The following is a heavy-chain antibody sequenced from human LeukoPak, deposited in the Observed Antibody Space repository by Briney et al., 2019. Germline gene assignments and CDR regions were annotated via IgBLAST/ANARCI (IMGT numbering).Heavy chain of an antibody. D-gene: IGHD3-10*01. CDR2: ISGSASGVTT. CDR1: GFSFSTYA. Sequence: GGSLRLSCAASGFSFSTYAMSWVRQAPGKGLEWVSAISGSASGVTTYYADSVKGRFTISRDNAKNSLYLQMNSLRAEDTAVYYCARDLEGSGSFYRPSYDYWGQGTLVTVSS. J-gene: IGHJ4*02. V-gene: IGHV3-23*01. CDR3: ARDLEGSGSFYRPSYDY.